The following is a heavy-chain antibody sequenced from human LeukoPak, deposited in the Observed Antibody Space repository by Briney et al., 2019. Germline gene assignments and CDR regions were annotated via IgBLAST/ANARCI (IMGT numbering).Heavy chain of an antibody. Sequence: ASVKVTCKASGYTFTSYDINWVRQATGQGLEWMGWMNPNSGNTGSAQRFQGRITMTRDTSISTAYMELSSLRSEDTAVYYCARGPLVRLPSSFDPWGQGTLVTVSS. D-gene: IGHD3-16*02. CDR2: MNPNSGNT. CDR3: ARGPLVRLPSSFDP. V-gene: IGHV1-8*01. CDR1: GYTFTSYD. J-gene: IGHJ5*02.